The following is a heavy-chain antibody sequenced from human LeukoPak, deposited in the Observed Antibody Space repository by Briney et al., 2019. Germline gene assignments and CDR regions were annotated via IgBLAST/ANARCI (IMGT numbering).Heavy chain of an antibody. CDR3: ARLLGYCSSTSCSSLDY. Sequence: SETLSLTCAVYGGSFSDYYWSWIRQPPGKGLEWIGEITRYGNTNYNPSLKGRVTMSPDTSNNQFSLRLSPVTAADTAVYYCARLLGYCSSTSCSSLDYWGQGTLVTVSS. V-gene: IGHV4-34*01. D-gene: IGHD2-2*01. CDR2: ITRYGNT. J-gene: IGHJ4*02. CDR1: GGSFSDYY.